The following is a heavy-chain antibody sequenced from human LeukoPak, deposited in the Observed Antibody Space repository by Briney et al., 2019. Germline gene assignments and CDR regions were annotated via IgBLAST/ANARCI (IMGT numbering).Heavy chain of an antibody. CDR3: ARALHYYVAMDV. D-gene: IGHD3-10*02. V-gene: IGHV3-23*05. CDR2: IGSDNTT. CDR1: GFTFSSYA. Sequence: GSLRLSCEASGFTFSSYAMTWVRQAPGQGLEWGSSIGSDNTTTYSESVKGRFATSTDNSTNTLFLQLHNLRVEDTALYYCARALHYYVAMDVWSQGPTVTVS. J-gene: IGHJ6*02.